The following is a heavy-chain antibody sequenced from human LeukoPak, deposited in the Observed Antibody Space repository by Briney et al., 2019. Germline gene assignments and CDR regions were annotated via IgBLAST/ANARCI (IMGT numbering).Heavy chain of an antibody. Sequence: ASVKVSCKASGYTFTSYDINWVRQATGQGLEWMGWMNPNSGNTGYAQKFQGRVTMTRNTSISTAYMELSSLRSEATAVYYCARGTPTMVRGRRSMGRINYYMDVWGKGTTVTVSS. J-gene: IGHJ6*03. CDR3: ARGTPTMVRGRRSMGRINYYMDV. CDR2: MNPNSGNT. D-gene: IGHD3-10*01. V-gene: IGHV1-8*01. CDR1: GYTFTSYD.